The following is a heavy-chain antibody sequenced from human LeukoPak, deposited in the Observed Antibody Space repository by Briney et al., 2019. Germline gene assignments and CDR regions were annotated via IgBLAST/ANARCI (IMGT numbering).Heavy chain of an antibody. D-gene: IGHD2-8*01. J-gene: IGHJ4*02. CDR2: INHSGST. CDR1: GGSFSGYY. CDR3: ARLSPNDYGDY. V-gene: IGHV4-34*01. Sequence: SETLSLTCAVYGGSFSGYYWSWIRQPPGKGLEWIGEINHSGSTNYNPSLKSRVTISVDTSKNQFSLKLSSVTAAGTAVYYCARLSPNDYGDYWGQGTLVTVSS.